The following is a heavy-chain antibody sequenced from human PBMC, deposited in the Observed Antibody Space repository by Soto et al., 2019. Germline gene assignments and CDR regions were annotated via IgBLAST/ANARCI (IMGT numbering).Heavy chain of an antibody. CDR1: GYTFTSYS. Sequence: QVQLVQSGAEVKKPGASVKVSCKASGYTFTSYSISWVRQAPGQGLEWMGWISAYNGNTNYAQKLQGRVTMTTDTSTSTAYMELRSLRSDDTAVYYCARDPPYQLLWGGLMDVWGQGTTVTVSS. CDR2: ISAYNGNT. D-gene: IGHD2-2*01. V-gene: IGHV1-18*01. J-gene: IGHJ6*02. CDR3: ARDPPYQLLWGGLMDV.